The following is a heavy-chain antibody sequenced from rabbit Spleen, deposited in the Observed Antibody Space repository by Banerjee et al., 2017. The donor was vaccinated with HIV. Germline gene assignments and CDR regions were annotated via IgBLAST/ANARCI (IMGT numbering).Heavy chain of an antibody. CDR1: GVSFSSSYW. CDR2: IYTGSSGST. J-gene: IGHJ4*01. Sequence: QEHLEESGGGLVKPEGSLTLTCKASGVSFSSSYWICWVRQAPGKGLEWIACIYTGSSGSTSYATWAKGRFTISKTSSTTVTLQMTSLTAADAATYFCARGVYGDGYFNLWGPGTLVTVS. V-gene: IGHV1S45*01. D-gene: IGHD2-1*01. CDR3: ARGVYGDGYFNL.